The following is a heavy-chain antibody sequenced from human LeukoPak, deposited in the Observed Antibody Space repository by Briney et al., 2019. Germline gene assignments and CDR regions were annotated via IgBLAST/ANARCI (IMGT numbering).Heavy chain of an antibody. D-gene: IGHD1-14*01. CDR1: GFALGSNY. V-gene: IGHV3-53*01. J-gene: IGHJ4*02. CDR2: IYSGGAI. Sequence: PGGSLRLSCVASGFALGSNYMSWVRQAPGKGLEWVSLIYSGGAIRYADSVKGRFTISRDSSKNTLFLQMNHLTVEDTARYYCARRPGNWGQGILVTVSS. CDR3: ARRPGN.